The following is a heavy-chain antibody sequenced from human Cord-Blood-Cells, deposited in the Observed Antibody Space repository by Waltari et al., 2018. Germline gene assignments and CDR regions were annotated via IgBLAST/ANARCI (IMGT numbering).Heavy chain of an antibody. Sequence: QVQLVQSGAEVKKPGASVKVSCKASGYTFTSYYMHWVRQAPGQGLEWMGIINPSGGSTSYAQKFQGRVTMTRDTSTSTVYMELSSLRSEDTAVYYCARVSHNRNVHGSSSWYFDLWCRGTLFTVSS. D-gene: IGHD6-6*01. J-gene: IGHJ2*01. V-gene: IGHV1-46*01. CDR1: GYTFTSYY. CDR3: ARVSHNRNVHGSSSWYFDL. CDR2: INPSGGST.